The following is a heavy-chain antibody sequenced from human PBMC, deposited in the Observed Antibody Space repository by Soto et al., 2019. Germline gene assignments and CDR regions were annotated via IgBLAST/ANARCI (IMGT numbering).Heavy chain of an antibody. CDR3: ARGMVVSRDPPYYYGMDV. CDR2: IIPIFGTA. J-gene: IGHJ6*02. V-gene: IGHV1-69*13. D-gene: IGHD2-15*01. CDR1: GGTFSSYA. Sequence: GASVKVSCKASGGTFSSYAISWVRQAPGQGLEWMGGIIPIFGTANYAQKFQGRVTITADESTSTAYMELSSLRSEDTAVYYCARGMVVSRDPPYYYGMDVWGQGTTVTVSS.